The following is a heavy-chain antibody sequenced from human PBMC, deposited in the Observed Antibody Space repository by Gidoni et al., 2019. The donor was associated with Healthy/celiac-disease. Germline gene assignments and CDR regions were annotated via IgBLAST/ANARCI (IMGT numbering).Heavy chain of an antibody. Sequence: VRQAPGKALEWVAVIWYDGSNKYYADSVNGRFTISRDNSKHTLYLQMNSLRAEDTAVYYCARDPPQPSSEYSSSWGLMVYYGMDVWGQGTTVTVSS. J-gene: IGHJ6*02. CDR2: IWYDGSNK. V-gene: IGHV3-33*01. D-gene: IGHD6-13*01. CDR3: ARDPPQPSSEYSSSWGLMVYYGMDV.